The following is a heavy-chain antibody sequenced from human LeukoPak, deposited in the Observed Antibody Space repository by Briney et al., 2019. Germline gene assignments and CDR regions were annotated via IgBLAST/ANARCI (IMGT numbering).Heavy chain of an antibody. Sequence: TSETLSLTCTVSGGSISSYYWSWIRQPPGKGLEWIGYIYYSGSTNYNPSLKSRVTISVDTSKNQFSLKLSPVTAADTAVYYCARVELATIDHFDYWGQGILVTVSS. D-gene: IGHD5-24*01. CDR3: ARVELATIDHFDY. J-gene: IGHJ4*02. V-gene: IGHV4-59*08. CDR2: IYYSGST. CDR1: GGSISSYY.